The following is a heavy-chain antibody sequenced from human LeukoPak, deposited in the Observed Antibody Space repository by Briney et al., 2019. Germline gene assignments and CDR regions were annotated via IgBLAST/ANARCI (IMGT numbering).Heavy chain of an antibody. CDR1: GGSISSYY. Sequence: PSETLSLTCTVSGGSISSYYWSWIRQPPGKGLEWIGYIYYSGSTNYNPSRKSRVTISVDTSKNQFSLKLSSVTGADTAVYYCARNYYDSRGRSKFDYWGQGTLVTVSS. CDR2: IYYSGST. J-gene: IGHJ4*02. D-gene: IGHD3-22*01. CDR3: ARNYYDSRGRSKFDY. V-gene: IGHV4-59*01.